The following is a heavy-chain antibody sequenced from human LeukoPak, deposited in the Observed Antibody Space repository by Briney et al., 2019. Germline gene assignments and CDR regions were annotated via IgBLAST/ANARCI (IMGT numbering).Heavy chain of an antibody. J-gene: IGHJ3*02. D-gene: IGHD2/OR15-2a*01. CDR2: INPNSGST. CDR1: GYTFTGYY. V-gene: IGHV1-2*02. CDR3: ARSNDYYLLTWAFDI. Sequence: ASVKVSCKASGYTFTGYYMHWVRQAPGQGLEWMGWINPNSGSTNYAQKFQGRVTMTRDTSISTAYMELSGLRSDDTAVYYCARSNDYYLLTWAFDIWGQGTMVTVSS.